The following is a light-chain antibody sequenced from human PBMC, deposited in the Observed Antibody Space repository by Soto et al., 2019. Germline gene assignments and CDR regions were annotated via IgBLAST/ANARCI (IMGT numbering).Light chain of an antibody. CDR2: GIS. CDR3: QQHGQWPIT. CDR1: QSVTRTGSY. J-gene: IGKJ5*01. V-gene: IGKV3-20*01. Sequence: EIVFKKSPATLSLSPGERATLSCRGSQSVTRTGSYLAWYQQKPGQAPRLLIYGISKRATDIPDRFSGSGSGTEFTLTISSLQPEDFATYYCQQHGQWPITFGQGTRLEIK.